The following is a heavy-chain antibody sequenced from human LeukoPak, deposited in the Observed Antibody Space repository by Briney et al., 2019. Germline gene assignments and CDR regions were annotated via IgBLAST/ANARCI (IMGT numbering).Heavy chain of an antibody. Sequence: GASVKVSCKASGYTFTSYYMHWVRQAPGQGLEWMGIINPSGGSTSYAQKFQGRVTMTRDMSTSTVYMELSSLRSEDTAVYYCARVTYCSSTSCYRAADYWGQGTLVTVSS. J-gene: IGHJ4*02. CDR3: ARVTYCSSTSCYRAADY. CDR1: GYTFTSYY. V-gene: IGHV1-46*01. D-gene: IGHD2-2*02. CDR2: INPSGGST.